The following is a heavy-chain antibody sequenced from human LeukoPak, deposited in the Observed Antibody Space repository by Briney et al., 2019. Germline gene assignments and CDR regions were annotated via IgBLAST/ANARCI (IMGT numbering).Heavy chain of an antibody. CDR2: INKEGKRK. CDR3: ARDAGWGYYDL. CDR1: GFTFSYSW. V-gene: IGHV3-7*01. J-gene: IGHJ1*01. Sequence: GGSLTLSCAASGFTFSYSWMTWVRQIPGRGLEWGANINKEGKRKYYVDSVKGGVAISRDNANNSMLLQMTSLRAEDASVYFCARDAGWGYYDLWGQGTPVTVSS. D-gene: IGHD3-22*01.